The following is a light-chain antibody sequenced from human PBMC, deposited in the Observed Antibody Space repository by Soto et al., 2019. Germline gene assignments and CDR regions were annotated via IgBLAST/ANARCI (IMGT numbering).Light chain of an antibody. J-gene: IGLJ1*01. CDR2: EVT. Sequence: QSSLTQPASVSGSPGQSIAISCTGTSSDVGGYDYVSWYQQQPDKAPKLMIYEVTKRPSGVSNRFSGSKSGNTASLTISGLQAEDEADYYCSSHTSGSTRVFGTGTKVNGL. V-gene: IGLV2-14*01. CDR3: SSHTSGSTRV. CDR1: SSDVGGYDY.